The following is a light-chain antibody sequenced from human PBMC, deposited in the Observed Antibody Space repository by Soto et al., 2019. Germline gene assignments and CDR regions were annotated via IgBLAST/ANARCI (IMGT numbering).Light chain of an antibody. V-gene: IGKV3-15*01. CDR3: QQRSNWPAT. J-gene: IGKJ4*01. Sequence: EIVMTQSPATLSVSPGERATLSCRASQSISNNLAWYQQKPGQAPRLLIYGASTRATGIPARFSGSGSGTEFTLTISSLEPEDFAVYYCQQRSNWPATFGGGTKVDIK. CDR1: QSISNN. CDR2: GAS.